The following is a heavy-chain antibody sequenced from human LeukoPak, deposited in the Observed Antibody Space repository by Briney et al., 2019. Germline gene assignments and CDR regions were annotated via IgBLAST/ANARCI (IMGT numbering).Heavy chain of an antibody. V-gene: IGHV3-21*01. CDR3: ARDPRTVRI. CDR2: ISSSSSYI. Sequence: TGGSLRLSCAASGFTFSSYSMNWVRQAPGKGLEWVSSISSSSSYIYYADSVKGRFTISRDNAKNSLYLQMDSLRVEDTAIYYCARDPRTVRIWGQGTLVTVSS. D-gene: IGHD1-1*01. J-gene: IGHJ4*02. CDR1: GFTFSSYS.